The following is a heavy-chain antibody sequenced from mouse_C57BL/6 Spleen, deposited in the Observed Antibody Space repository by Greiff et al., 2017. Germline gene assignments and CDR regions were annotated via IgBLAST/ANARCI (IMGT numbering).Heavy chain of an antibody. CDR3: ARSYSCGRSTYYFDY. CDR2: IYPGSGST. CDR1: GFTFTDYY. V-gene: IGHV1-76*01. J-gene: IGHJ2*01. Sequence: QVQLLQSEAGLVRPGASVKLSCTASGFTFTDYYINWVQQSPGQGLEWIARIYPGSGSTYYNEQLKGQATLTAEKSSSTAYMQLSSLTSEDSAVYICARSYSCGRSTYYFDYWGQGTTLTVSS. D-gene: IGHD1-1*01.